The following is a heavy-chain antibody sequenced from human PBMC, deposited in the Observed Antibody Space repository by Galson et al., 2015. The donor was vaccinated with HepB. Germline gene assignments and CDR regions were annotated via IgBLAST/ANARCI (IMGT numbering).Heavy chain of an antibody. CDR2: ISGSGGST. J-gene: IGHJ4*02. CDR1: GFTFSSYA. V-gene: IGHV3-23*01. Sequence: SLRLSCAASGFTFSSYAMSWVRQAPGKGLEWVSAISGSGGSTYYADSVKGRFTISRDNSKNTLYLQMNSLRAEDTAVYYCAKDLVGYCRGGSFPTYWGQGTLVTVSS. CDR3: AKDLVGYCRGGSFPTY. D-gene: IGHD2-15*01.